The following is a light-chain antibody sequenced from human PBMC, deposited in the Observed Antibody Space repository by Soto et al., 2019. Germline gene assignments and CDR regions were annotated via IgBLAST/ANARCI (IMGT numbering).Light chain of an antibody. CDR3: NSYSTTSFFV. CDR2: DVN. CDR1: SSDVGGYNY. Sequence: QSALTQPASVSGSPGQSITISCTGTSSDVGGYNYVSWYQQYPGKAPQLMIFDVNDRPSGVSYRFSGSKSGNTASLTISGLQAEDEAHYYCNSYSTTSFFVFGTGTKLTVL. J-gene: IGLJ1*01. V-gene: IGLV2-14*01.